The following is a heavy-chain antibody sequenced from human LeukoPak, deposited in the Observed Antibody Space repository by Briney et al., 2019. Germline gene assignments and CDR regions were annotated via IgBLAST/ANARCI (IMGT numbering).Heavy chain of an antibody. CDR3: TRSDWFDP. CDR1: GFSISGYW. CDR2: TKNDGSAT. V-gene: IGHV3-74*03. Sequence: GGSLRLSCAASGFSISGYWIHWVRQAPGKGLVWVSRTKNDGSATMYADSVKGRFTVSRDNAKNTLYLQMNSLRVEDTGVYYCTRSDWFDPWGRGTLVTVSS. J-gene: IGHJ5*02.